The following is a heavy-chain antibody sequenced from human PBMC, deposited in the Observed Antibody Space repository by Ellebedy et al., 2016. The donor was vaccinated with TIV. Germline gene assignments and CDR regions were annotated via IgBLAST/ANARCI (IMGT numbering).Heavy chain of an antibody. V-gene: IGHV1-69*04. CDR2: IIPILGIA. Sequence: AASVKVSCKASGGTFSSYAISWVRQAPGQGLEWMGRIIPILGIANYAQKFQGRVTITADKSTSTAYMELSSLRSEDTAVYYCAHEGDSYCSGGSCYSEYYFDYWGQGTLVTVSS. CDR1: GGTFSSYA. J-gene: IGHJ4*02. CDR3: AHEGDSYCSGGSCYSEYYFDY. D-gene: IGHD2-15*01.